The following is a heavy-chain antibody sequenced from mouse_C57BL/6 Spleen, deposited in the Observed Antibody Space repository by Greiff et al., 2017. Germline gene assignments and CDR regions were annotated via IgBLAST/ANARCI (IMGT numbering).Heavy chain of an antibody. J-gene: IGHJ3*01. CDR1: GYAFSSSW. Sequence: VQLQQSGPELVKPGASVKISCKASGYAFSSSWMNWVKQRPGKGLEWIGRIYPGDGDTNYNGKFKGKATLTADKSSSKAYLQRSSRTSEDSAVYCCASSSYYGSSGFAYWGQGTLVTVSA. CDR3: ASSSYYGSSGFAY. CDR2: IYPGDGDT. V-gene: IGHV1-82*01. D-gene: IGHD1-1*01.